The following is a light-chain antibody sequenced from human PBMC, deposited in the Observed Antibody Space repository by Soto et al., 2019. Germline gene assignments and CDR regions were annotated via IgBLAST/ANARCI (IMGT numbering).Light chain of an antibody. Sequence: EIVLTQSPGTLSLSPGERATLSCRASQSLTNNYLAWYQQKPGRALRLLIDGASTRATGIPDRFSGSGSGTNFPLTISILDPEDVAVYCRQQDNSALTFGQGTKVDIK. V-gene: IGKV3-20*01. CDR2: GAS. CDR1: QSLTNNY. J-gene: IGKJ1*01. CDR3: QQDNSALT.